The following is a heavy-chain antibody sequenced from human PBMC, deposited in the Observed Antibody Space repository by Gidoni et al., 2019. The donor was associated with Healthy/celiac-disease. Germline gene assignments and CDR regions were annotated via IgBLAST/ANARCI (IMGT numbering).Heavy chain of an antibody. D-gene: IGHD2-15*01. J-gene: IGHJ4*02. CDR1: GFTFDAYT. V-gene: IGHV3-43*01. CDR3: AKDKGDCSGGSCYSWFFDY. Sequence: EVQLVESGGVVVLPGGSLRLSCAASGFTFDAYTLHWVRQAPGKGLEWVSLISWDGGSTYYADSVKGRFTISRDNSKNSLYLQMNSLRTEDTALYYCAKDKGDCSGGSCYSWFFDYWGQGTLVTVSS. CDR2: ISWDGGST.